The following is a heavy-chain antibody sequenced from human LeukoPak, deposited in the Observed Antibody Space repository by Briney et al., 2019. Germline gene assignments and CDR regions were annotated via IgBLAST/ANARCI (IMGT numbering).Heavy chain of an antibody. CDR1: GGSFSGYY. V-gene: IGHV4-34*01. Sequence: PSETLSLTCAVYGGSFSGYYWSWIRQPPGKGLEWIGEINHSGSTNYNPSLKSRVTISVDTSKNQFSLKLSSVTAADTAVYYCARAVTIFVNHASGSGAYHYYMDIWGKGTTVTISS. CDR3: ARAVTIFVNHASGSGAYHYYMDI. J-gene: IGHJ6*03. CDR2: INHSGST. D-gene: IGHD3-10*01.